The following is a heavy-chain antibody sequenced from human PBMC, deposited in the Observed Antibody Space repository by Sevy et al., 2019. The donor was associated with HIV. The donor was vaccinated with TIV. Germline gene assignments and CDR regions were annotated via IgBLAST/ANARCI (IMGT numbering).Heavy chain of an antibody. CDR3: ATWRLSAPWYAPGES. Sequence: GGSLRLSCAASGFTFSNYDMGCVRQAPGKGLEWISAIGGFSDDKYYSDSVKGRFTISRDDSQSTLFLQMNSLTVDDPAVYYCATWRLSAPWYAPGESWGRGVLVTVSS. D-gene: IGHD3-10*01. J-gene: IGHJ5*02. CDR1: GFTFSNYD. CDR2: IGGFSDDK. V-gene: IGHV3-23*01.